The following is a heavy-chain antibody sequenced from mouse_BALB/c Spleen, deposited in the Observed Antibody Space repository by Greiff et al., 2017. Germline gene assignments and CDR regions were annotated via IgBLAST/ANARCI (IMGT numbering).Heavy chain of an antibody. CDR2: INPSNGRT. D-gene: IGHD1-2*01. CDR1: GYTFTSYW. V-gene: IGHV1S81*02. CDR3: ARKGFITTALFDY. Sequence: VQLQQPGAELVKPGASVKLSCKASGYTFTSYWMHWVKQRPGQGLEWIGEINPSNGRTNYNEKFKSKATLTVDKSSSTAYMQLSSLTSEDSAVYYCARKGFITTALFDYWGQGTTLTVSS. J-gene: IGHJ2*01.